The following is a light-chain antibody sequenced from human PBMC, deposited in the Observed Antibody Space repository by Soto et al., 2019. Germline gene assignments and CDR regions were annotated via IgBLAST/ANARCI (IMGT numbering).Light chain of an antibody. V-gene: IGKV1D-13*01. CDR3: HQFTNWPVT. CDR2: DAS. J-gene: IGKJ3*01. Sequence: ANQLTQSPSSLSASVGDRVTITFRASQAISSALAWYQQKPGKPPKLLIYDASTLQSGVPSRFSGTASGTDFTLTINSLQPEDFATYYCHQFTNWPVTFGPGTKVDIK. CDR1: QAISSA.